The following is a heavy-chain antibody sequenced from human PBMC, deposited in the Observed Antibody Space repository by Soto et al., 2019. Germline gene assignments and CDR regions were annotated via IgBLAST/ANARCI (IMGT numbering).Heavy chain of an antibody. V-gene: IGHV4-31*03. J-gene: IGHJ6*02. CDR3: ARARMVRGIIYYFGMDV. D-gene: IGHD3-10*01. CDR2: IYYSGST. Sequence: QVQLQESGPGLVKSSQTLSLTCTVSGGSISSDGNYWSWIRQHPGKGLEWIGYIYYSGSTYYNPSLKSRVTISVDTSKNQFSLKLNSGTAADTAVYYCARARMVRGIIYYFGMDVWGQGTTFTVSS. CDR1: GGSISSDGNY.